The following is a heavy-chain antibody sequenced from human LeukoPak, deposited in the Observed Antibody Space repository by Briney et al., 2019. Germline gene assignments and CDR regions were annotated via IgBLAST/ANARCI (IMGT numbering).Heavy chain of an antibody. CDR3: ARESRAKGNTFDI. J-gene: IGHJ3*02. CDR2: ISNSGSSI. CDR1: GFPFSNYE. D-gene: IGHD2/OR15-2a*01. V-gene: IGHV3-48*03. Sequence: QPGGSLRLSCAASGFPFSNYEMNWVRQAPGKGLEWVSYISNSGSSIYYADSVKDRFTISRDNAKNSLYLEMNSLRAEDTAVYYCARESRAKGNTFDIWGQGTMVTVSS.